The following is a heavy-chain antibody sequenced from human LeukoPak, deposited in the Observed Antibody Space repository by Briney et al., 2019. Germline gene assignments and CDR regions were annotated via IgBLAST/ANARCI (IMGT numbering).Heavy chain of an antibody. CDR2: IYHSGST. V-gene: IGHV4-4*02. J-gene: IGHJ6*02. CDR1: GGSISSSNW. CDR3: ARDHYDTSGYSNGMDV. Sequence: SETLSLTCTVSGGSISSSNWWSWVRQPPGKGLEWIGEIYHSGSTNHNPSLKSRVTISVDKSKNQFSLKLSSVTAADTAVYYCARDHYDTSGYSNGMDVWGQGTTVTVSS. D-gene: IGHD3-22*01.